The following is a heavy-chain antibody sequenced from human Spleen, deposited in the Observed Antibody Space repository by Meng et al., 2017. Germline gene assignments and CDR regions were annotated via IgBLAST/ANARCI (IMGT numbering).Heavy chain of an antibody. V-gene: IGHV4-31*03. CDR1: GGSISSGGYY. Sequence: VQLQESGPGLVKPSQTLSLTCTVSGGSISSGGYYWSWIRQHPGKGLEWIGYIYYSGSTYYNPSLKSRVTISVDTSKNQFSLKLSSVTAADTAMYYCARDEDISAAGKLFGDYWGQGTLVTVSS. D-gene: IGHD6-13*01. CDR3: ARDEDISAAGKLFGDY. CDR2: IYYSGST. J-gene: IGHJ4*02.